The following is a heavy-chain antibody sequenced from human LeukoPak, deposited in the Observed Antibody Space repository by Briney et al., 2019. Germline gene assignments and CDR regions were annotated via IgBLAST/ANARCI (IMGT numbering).Heavy chain of an antibody. J-gene: IGHJ4*02. CDR1: GFTLSSYD. Sequence: GGSLRLSCAASGFTLSSYDMHWVRQAPGKGLEWVAVTWYDGTNKYYADSVKGRFTISRDNSKHTLYLQMNSLRAEDTAVYYCAKEGWELGPIDYWGQGTLVTVSS. V-gene: IGHV3-33*06. D-gene: IGHD1-26*01. CDR3: AKEGWELGPIDY. CDR2: TWYDGTNK.